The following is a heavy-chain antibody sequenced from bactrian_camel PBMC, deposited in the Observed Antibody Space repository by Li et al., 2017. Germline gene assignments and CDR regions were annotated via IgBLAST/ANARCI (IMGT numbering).Heavy chain of an antibody. CDR2: IESDGGST. V-gene: IGHV3S40*01. CDR3: AARLGWDGRDCSSFNQYRN. CDR1: GATYSNYC. D-gene: IGHD5*01. J-gene: IGHJ4*01. Sequence: DVQLVESGGGLVQPGGSLRLSCVASGATYSNYCMAWFRQAPGKEREGVARIESDGGSTYYADSVKGRFTISRDVAKSTVYLQMNSLKSEDSAMYYCAARLGWDGRDCSSFNQYRNWGQGTQVT.